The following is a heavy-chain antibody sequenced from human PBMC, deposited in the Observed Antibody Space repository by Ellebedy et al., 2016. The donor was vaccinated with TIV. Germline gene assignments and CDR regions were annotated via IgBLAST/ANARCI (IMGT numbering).Heavy chain of an antibody. CDR3: ARDFGDGSGNFYPND. D-gene: IGHD3-10*01. Sequence: PGGSLRLSCAVYGSTPSPYIVNRVRQAPGKGLEWVSSMRGSSSDTYYADSVRGRFTLSRDNAKNSLYLQMKSLRAENTAVYYCARDFGDGSGNFYPNDWGRGTLVAVSS. V-gene: IGHV3-21*03. CDR2: MRGSSSDT. CDR1: GSTPSPYI. J-gene: IGHJ4*02.